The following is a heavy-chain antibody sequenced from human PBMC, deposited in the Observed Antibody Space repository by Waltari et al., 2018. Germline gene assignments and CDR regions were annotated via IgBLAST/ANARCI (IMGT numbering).Heavy chain of an antibody. CDR1: GGTFSSYA. CDR2: IIPIFGTA. V-gene: IGHV1-69*13. J-gene: IGHJ3*02. CDR3: ARDCRYCSGGSCYNVAFDI. Sequence: QVQLVQSGAEVKKPGSSVKVSCKASGGTFSSYAISWVRQAPGHGLEWMGGIIPIFGTANDAQKCQGRVTITADESTSTAYMELSSLRSEDTAVYYCARDCRYCSGGSCYNVAFDIWGQGTMVTVSS. D-gene: IGHD2-15*01.